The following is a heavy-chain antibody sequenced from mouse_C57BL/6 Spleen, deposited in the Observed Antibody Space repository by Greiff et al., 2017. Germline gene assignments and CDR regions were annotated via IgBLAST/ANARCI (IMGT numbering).Heavy chain of an antibody. D-gene: IGHD3-1*01. CDR2: IYPGDGDT. Sequence: QVQLQQSGPELVKPGASVKISCKASGYAFSSSWMNWVKQRPGKGLEWIGRIYPGDGDTNYNGKFKGKATLTADESSSTAYMQLSSLTSEDSAVYFCARSGAYMDYWGQGTSVTVSS. V-gene: IGHV1-82*01. J-gene: IGHJ4*01. CDR1: GYAFSSSW. CDR3: ARSGAYMDY.